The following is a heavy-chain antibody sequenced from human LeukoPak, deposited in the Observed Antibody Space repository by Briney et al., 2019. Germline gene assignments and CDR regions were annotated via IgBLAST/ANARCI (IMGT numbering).Heavy chain of an antibody. D-gene: IGHD3-22*01. CDR2: IFPGDSDT. V-gene: IGHV5-51*01. CDR3: ARPDYYDSSGYYNPVYFQH. CDR1: GYTFSRQW. J-gene: IGHJ1*01. Sequence: GESLKISCQVSGYTFSRQWIGWIRQMPGKGLEWMGIIFPGDSDTRYSPSFQGQVIISADKSINTAYLQWSSLKASDTAVYYCARPDYYDSSGYYNPVYFQHWGQGTLVTVSS.